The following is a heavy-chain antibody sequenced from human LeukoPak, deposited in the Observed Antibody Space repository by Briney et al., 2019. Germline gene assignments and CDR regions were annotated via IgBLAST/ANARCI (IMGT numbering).Heavy chain of an antibody. Sequence: GEALKISCKGSGYSFTTYWIGWVRQMSGKGLEWMGIIYPGDSDTRYSPSFRGQVTISADKSISTAYQQWSSLKASDSAMYYCARSASGWGFDDWGQGTLVTVSS. D-gene: IGHD6-19*01. CDR3: ARSASGWGFDD. J-gene: IGHJ4*02. V-gene: IGHV5-51*01. CDR1: GYSFTTYW. CDR2: IYPGDSDT.